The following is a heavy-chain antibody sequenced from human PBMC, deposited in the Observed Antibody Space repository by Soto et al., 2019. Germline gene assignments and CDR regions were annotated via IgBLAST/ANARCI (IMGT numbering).Heavy chain of an antibody. CDR2: ICPRDSNT. Sequence: PGESLKISCKGSGYSFSSYWIGWVRQMPGRGLESMGIICPRDSNTRYSPSFQGHVTISADKSINTAYLQWSSLRASDTAIYYCACPGQYDGTGKSLDFDYWGQGTLVTVSS. D-gene: IGHD3-22*01. CDR3: ACPGQYDGTGKSLDFDY. J-gene: IGHJ4*02. V-gene: IGHV5-51*01. CDR1: GYSFSSYW.